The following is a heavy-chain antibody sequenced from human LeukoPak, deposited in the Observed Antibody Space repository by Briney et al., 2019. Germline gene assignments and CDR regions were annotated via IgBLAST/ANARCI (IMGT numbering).Heavy chain of an antibody. CDR1: GGSISSYY. CDR3: AREGGFCRPLDY. Sequence: SETLSLTCTVSGGSISSYYWSWIRQPPGKGLEWIGYIYYSGSTNYNPSLKSRVTISVDTSKNHVSLKLTSVTAADTAVYYCAREGGFCRPLDYSGQGTLVTVSS. J-gene: IGHJ4*02. CDR2: IYYSGST. V-gene: IGHV4-59*12. D-gene: IGHD6-25*01.